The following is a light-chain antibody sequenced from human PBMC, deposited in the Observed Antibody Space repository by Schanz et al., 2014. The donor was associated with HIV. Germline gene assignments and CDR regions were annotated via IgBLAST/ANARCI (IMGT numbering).Light chain of an antibody. Sequence: EVVLTQSPGTLSLSPRGATTLSCRASQRVTSNYLAWYQQKPGQAPRLLIYGASRRAAGVPDRFSGGGSGTDFTLTISRLEPEDVAVYSCQQYSTSPRTFGQGTK. CDR3: QQYSTSPRT. V-gene: IGKV3-20*01. CDR1: QRVTSNY. J-gene: IGKJ1*01. CDR2: GAS.